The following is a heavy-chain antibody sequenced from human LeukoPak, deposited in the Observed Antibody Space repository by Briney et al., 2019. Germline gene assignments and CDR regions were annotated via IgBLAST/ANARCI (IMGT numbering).Heavy chain of an antibody. CDR1: GYTLTELS. D-gene: IGHD2-2*01. V-gene: IGHV1-24*01. J-gene: IGHJ4*02. Sequence: ASVKVSCKVSGYTLTELSMHWVRQAPGKGLEWMGGFDPEDGETIYAQKFQGRVTMTEDTSTDTAYMGLSSLRSEDTAVYYCMVVPAATRNYYFDYWGQGTLVTVSS. CDR2: FDPEDGET. CDR3: MVVPAATRNYYFDY.